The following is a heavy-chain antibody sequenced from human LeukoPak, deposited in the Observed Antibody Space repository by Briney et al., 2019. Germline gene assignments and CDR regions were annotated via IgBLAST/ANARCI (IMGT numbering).Heavy chain of an antibody. V-gene: IGHV4-38-2*02. D-gene: IGHD1-26*01. Sequence: SETLSLTCTVSGHSISSGYYWGWVRQAPGKGLEWIAYIFHTGTTDFNPSLKSRVTISVDMSKTQLSLHLNSVTAADTAFYHCARIVGGSIWWGQGTPVTVSS. CDR2: IFHTGTT. CDR1: GHSISSGYY. J-gene: IGHJ4*02. CDR3: ARIVGGSIW.